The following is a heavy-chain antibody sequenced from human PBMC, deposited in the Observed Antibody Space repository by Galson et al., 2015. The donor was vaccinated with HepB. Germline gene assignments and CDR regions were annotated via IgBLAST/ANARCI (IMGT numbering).Heavy chain of an antibody. CDR2: IIPIFGIA. V-gene: IGHV1-69*10. J-gene: IGHJ4*02. CDR1: GGTFSSYA. Sequence: SVKVSCKASGGTFSSYAISWVRQAPGQGLEWMGGIIPIFGIANYAQKFQGRVTITADKSTSTAYMELSSLRSEDTAVYYCARARGWSSSWIDYWGQGTLVTVSS. CDR3: ARARGWSSSWIDY. D-gene: IGHD6-13*01.